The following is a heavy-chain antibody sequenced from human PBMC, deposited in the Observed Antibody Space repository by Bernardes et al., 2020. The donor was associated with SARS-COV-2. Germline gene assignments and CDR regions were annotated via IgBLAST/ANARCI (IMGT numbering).Heavy chain of an antibody. J-gene: IGHJ4*02. D-gene: IGHD6-6*01. CDR1: GFTFSSYW. Sequence: GGSLRLSCAASGFTFSSYWMHWVRQAPGEGLVWVSGIQSDGSITTYADSVKDRFTISRDNAKNTLYLQMNSLRAEDTAVYYCARGYASLAVYWGQGTLVTVS. V-gene: IGHV3-74*01. CDR3: ARGYASLAVY. CDR2: IQSDGSIT.